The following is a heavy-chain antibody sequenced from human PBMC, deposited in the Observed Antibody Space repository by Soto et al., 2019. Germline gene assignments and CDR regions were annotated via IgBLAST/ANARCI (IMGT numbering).Heavy chain of an antibody. D-gene: IGHD4-17*01. CDR1: GFTFSSFA. V-gene: IGHV3-23*01. CDR3: AREVWMTVTTDAGAHYHYDGMDV. CDR2: ISGDGIST. Sequence: EVQLLESGGGLEQPGGSLRLSCAVSGFTFSSFAVTWFRQAPGKGLEWFSGISGDGISTYYTDSVKGRFTISRDNSKKTLYLQMIGLRFEEPAVYFCAREVWMTVTTDAGAHYHYDGMDVWGKGTTVTVSS. J-gene: IGHJ6*04.